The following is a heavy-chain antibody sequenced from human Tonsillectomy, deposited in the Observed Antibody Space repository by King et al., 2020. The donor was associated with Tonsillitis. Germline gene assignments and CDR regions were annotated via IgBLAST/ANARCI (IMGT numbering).Heavy chain of an antibody. CDR2: ISSSDSTI. CDR3: ARGETGSNYYFYYYYMDV. CDR1: GFTFSSNS. J-gene: IGHJ6*02. D-gene: IGHD6-13*01. V-gene: IGHV3-48*01. Sequence: VQLVESGGGLVQPGGSLRLSCAASGFTFSSNSMNWVRQAPGRGLEWVSYISSSDSTIHYADSVKGRFTITRDKAKNSLDLQMNSLRAEDTAVYYCARGETGSNYYFYYYYMDVWGQGTTVTVSS.